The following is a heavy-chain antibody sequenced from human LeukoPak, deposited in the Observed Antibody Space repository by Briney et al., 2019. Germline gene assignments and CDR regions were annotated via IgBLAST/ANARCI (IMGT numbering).Heavy chain of an antibody. CDR2: ISYDGSNK. V-gene: IGHV3-30-3*01. CDR3: AKEYSGSVPQDY. D-gene: IGHD1-26*01. CDR1: GFTFSSYA. J-gene: IGHJ4*02. Sequence: PGRSLRLSCAASGFTFSSYAMHWVRQAPGKGLEWVAVISYDGSNKYYADSVKGRFTISRDNSKNTLYLQMNSLRAEDTAVYYCAKEYSGSVPQDYWGQGTLVTVSS.